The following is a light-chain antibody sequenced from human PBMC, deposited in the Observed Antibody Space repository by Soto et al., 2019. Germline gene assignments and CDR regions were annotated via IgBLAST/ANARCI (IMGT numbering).Light chain of an antibody. CDR3: QKFDKWPWT. Sequence: DIKMTQSPSTLSGSVGDRVTIPCRASQTISSWLAWYQQKPGKAPKLLIYKASTLKSGVPPRFSGSGSGTEFTLTISSLQPDDFAVYYCQKFDKWPWTFGQGTKVDI. CDR2: KAS. CDR1: QTISSW. V-gene: IGKV1-5*03. J-gene: IGKJ1*01.